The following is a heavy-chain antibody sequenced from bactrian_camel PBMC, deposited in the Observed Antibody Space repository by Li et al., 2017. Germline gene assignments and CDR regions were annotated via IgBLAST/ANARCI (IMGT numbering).Heavy chain of an antibody. CDR2: IDASGST. CDR1: GYTSTTSC. D-gene: IGHD1*01. V-gene: IGHV3S67*01. Sequence: DVQLVESGGGSVQTGGSLRLSCAASGYTSTTSCMAWFRQVPGKEREAVGYIDASGSTTYADSVKGRFTISRENAKKTIYLQMNSLQTKDTATYYCAIAAQGATTMRRGQGTQVTVS. J-gene: IGHJ4*01.